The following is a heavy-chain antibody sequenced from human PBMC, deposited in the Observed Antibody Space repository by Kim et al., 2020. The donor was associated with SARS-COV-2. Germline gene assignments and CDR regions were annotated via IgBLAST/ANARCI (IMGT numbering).Heavy chain of an antibody. Sequence: VDPLRGRFTISRDNTKHSLYLQMDSLRPEDTAVYFCARDSGYNYGRIYFDYWGRGTLVAVSS. J-gene: IGHJ4*02. D-gene: IGHD5-18*01. V-gene: IGHV3-7*03. CDR3: ARDSGYNYGRIYFDY.